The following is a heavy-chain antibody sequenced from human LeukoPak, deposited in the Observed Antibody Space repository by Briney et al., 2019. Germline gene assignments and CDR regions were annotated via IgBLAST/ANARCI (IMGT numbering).Heavy chain of an antibody. CDR2: IDGSGDKT. Sequence: GGSLRLSCAASGFTFSNFAIRWVRQVPGKGLEWVSSIDGSGDKTHYPDSVRGRFTVSRDNSKNTLYLQMNSVRVEDTATYFCAKVQFNWGPIDYWGQGTPVIVSS. CDR1: GFTFSNFA. J-gene: IGHJ4*02. D-gene: IGHD7-27*01. V-gene: IGHV3-23*01. CDR3: AKVQFNWGPIDY.